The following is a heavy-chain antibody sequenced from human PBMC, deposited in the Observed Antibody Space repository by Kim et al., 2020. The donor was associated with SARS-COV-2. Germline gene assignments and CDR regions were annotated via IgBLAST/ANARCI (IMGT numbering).Heavy chain of an antibody. D-gene: IGHD2-15*01. CDR3: ARDRSYSPGSPGH. J-gene: IGHJ4*02. V-gene: IGHV3-33*01. Sequence: YAASVKGRFTISRDNSKNTLYLQMNSLRAEETAVYYCARDRSYSPGSPGHWGQGTLVTVSS.